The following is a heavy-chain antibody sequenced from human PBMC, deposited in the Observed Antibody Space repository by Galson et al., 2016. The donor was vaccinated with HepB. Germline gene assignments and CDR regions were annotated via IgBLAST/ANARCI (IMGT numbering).Heavy chain of an antibody. CDR1: GFAFSSHW. V-gene: IGHV3-74*01. Sequence: SLRLSCAAFGFAFSSHWMHWVRQAPGKGLMWVARINSDGTISNYADSVKGRFTISRGNAKNTLYLEMNSLRAEDTAVYNCVRDHSVVPATAYNWFDPWGQGTLVTVSS. CDR3: VRDHSVVPATAYNWFDP. D-gene: IGHD2-21*02. J-gene: IGHJ5*02. CDR2: INSDGTIS.